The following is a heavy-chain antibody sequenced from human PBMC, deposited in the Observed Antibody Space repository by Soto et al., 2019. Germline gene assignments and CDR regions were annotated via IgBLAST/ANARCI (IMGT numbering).Heavy chain of an antibody. CDR3: AKREGNTYGLFH. J-gene: IGHJ4*02. D-gene: IGHD5-18*01. Sequence: EVQLVQSGGGLVQPGGSLRLSCAASGFRFSDYWIHWVRQTPGKGLEWVSRIKTDGSSTDYADSVKGRFTISRDNAKSTLYLQMNSLSAEDTAVYYCAKREGNTYGLFHWGQGTLVTVSS. CDR2: IKTDGSST. CDR1: GFRFSDYW. V-gene: IGHV3-74*01.